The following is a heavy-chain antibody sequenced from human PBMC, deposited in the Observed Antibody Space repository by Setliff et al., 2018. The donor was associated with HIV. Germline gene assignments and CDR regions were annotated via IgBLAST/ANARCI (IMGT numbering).Heavy chain of an antibody. V-gene: IGHV1-69*13. J-gene: IGHJ3*01. CDR1: GGIFMNSA. Sequence: EASVKVSCKASGGIFMNSAFNWVRQARGQGLEWMGSIIPIFGTGNYAQKLQGRVTITADESTSTAYMELRGLRSEDTALYYCATGRHYYDSSDYPANPFDVWGQGTLVTVSS. D-gene: IGHD3-22*01. CDR3: ATGRHYYDSSDYPANPFDV. CDR2: IIPIFGTG.